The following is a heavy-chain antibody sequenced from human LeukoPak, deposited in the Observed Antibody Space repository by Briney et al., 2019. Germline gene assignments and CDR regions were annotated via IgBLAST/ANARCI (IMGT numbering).Heavy chain of an antibody. V-gene: IGHV3-7*01. CDR1: GFTFSSYW. CDR2: IKQDGSEK. CDR3: AREDYYYYMDV. Sequence: GGSLRLSCAASGFTFSSYWMSWVRQAPGKGLEWVANIKQDGSEKYYVDSVKGRFTISRDNAKNSLYPQMNSLRAEDTAVYYYAREDYYYYMDVWGKGTTVTVSS. J-gene: IGHJ6*03.